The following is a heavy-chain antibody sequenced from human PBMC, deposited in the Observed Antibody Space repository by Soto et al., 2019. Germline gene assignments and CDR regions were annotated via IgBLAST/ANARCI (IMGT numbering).Heavy chain of an antibody. Sequence: SETLSLTCTVSGGSISSYYWSWIRQPPGKGLEWIGYIYYSGSTNYNPSLKSRVTISVDTSKNQFSLKLSSVTAADTAVYYCARGLYEGFWSGYHLYYYYGMDVWGQGTTVTVSS. CDR3: ARGLYEGFWSGYHLYYYYGMDV. D-gene: IGHD3-3*01. V-gene: IGHV4-59*01. CDR2: IYYSGST. J-gene: IGHJ6*02. CDR1: GGSISSYY.